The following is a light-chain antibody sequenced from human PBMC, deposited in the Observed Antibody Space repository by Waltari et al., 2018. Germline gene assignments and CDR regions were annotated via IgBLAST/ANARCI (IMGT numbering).Light chain of an antibody. CDR2: YDS. J-gene: IGLJ1*01. CDR3: QVWHAAIDPGV. Sequence: SYVLTQPPSVSVAPGETARITCGGDNIGSYRLHWYQQKPGQAPVLVIFYDSDRPSGIPERFSGSNSGNTATLTITRVEAGDEANYYCQVWHAAIDPGVFGTGTEVSVL. V-gene: IGLV3-21*04. CDR1: NIGSYR.